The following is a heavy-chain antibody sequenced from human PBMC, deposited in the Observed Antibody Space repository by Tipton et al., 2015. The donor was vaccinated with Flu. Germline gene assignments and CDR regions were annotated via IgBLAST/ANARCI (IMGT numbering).Heavy chain of an antibody. Sequence: SLRLSCAASGFSFSDYGMHWVRQAPGKGLEWVAVTSYDGSNKNYADSVKGRFTISRDNSKNMVYLQMNSLRVEDTAVYYCAKGGGVVIKTVWNYGLDVGGQGTEVAVS. J-gene: IGHJ6*02. CDR3: AKGGGVVIKTVWNYGLDV. CDR1: GFSFSDYG. D-gene: IGHD3-3*01. CDR2: TSYDGSNK. V-gene: IGHV3-30*18.